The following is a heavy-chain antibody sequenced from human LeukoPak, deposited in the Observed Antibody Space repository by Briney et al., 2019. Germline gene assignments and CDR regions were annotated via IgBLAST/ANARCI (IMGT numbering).Heavy chain of an antibody. V-gene: IGHV1-46*01. CDR3: ARPTSIIPASNIYYYYYAMDV. Sequence: GASVKVSCKASGYTLSSYYMHWVRQAPGQGLEWMGITNPSRGSTSYAQKFQGRVTMTRDTSTSTVYMELSSLRSEDTAVYYCARPTSIIPASNIYYYYYAMDVWGQGTTVTVSS. CDR1: GYTLSSYY. D-gene: IGHD2-2*01. J-gene: IGHJ6*02. CDR2: TNPSRGST.